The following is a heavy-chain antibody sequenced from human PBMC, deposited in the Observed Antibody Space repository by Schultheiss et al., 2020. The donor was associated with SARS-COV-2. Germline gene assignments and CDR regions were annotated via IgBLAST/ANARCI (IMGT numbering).Heavy chain of an antibody. CDR3: ARVVPAAIRWFDP. CDR1: GGSITSYY. CDR2: IYYSGST. D-gene: IGHD2-2*01. V-gene: IGHV4-59*12. Sequence: GSLRLSCTVSGGSITSYYWSWIRQPPGKGLEWIGSIYYSGSTYYNPSLKSRVTISVDTSKNQFSLKLSSVTAADTAVYYCARVVPAAIRWFDPWGQGTLVTVSS. J-gene: IGHJ5*02.